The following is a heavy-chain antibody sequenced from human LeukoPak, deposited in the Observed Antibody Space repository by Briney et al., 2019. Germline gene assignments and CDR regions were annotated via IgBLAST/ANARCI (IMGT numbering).Heavy chain of an antibody. D-gene: IGHD6-13*01. V-gene: IGHV3-21*01. CDR3: ARDGSSWFGGMDA. CDR1: GFTFSSYG. CDR2: ISSISTYT. Sequence: GGSLRLSCAASGFTFSSYGMNWVRQAPGKGPEWVSSISSISTYTHYADSVKGRFTISRDNAKNSLYLQMNSLRAEDTAVYYCARDGSSWFGGMDAWGQGTTVTVSS. J-gene: IGHJ6*02.